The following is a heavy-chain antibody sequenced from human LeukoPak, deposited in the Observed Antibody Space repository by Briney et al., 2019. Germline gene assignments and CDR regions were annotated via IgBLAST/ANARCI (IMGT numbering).Heavy chain of an antibody. CDR2: IYSGGST. D-gene: IGHD4-11*01. J-gene: IGHJ5*02. CDR3: TRGMDHINYAWFDP. V-gene: IGHV3-53*01. Sequence: PGGSLRLSCAASGFTVSSNYMSWVRQAPGKGLEWVSVIYSGGSTYYADSVEGRFTISRDNSKNTLYLQMNSLRAEDTAVYYCTRGMDHINYAWFDPWGQGTLVIVSS. CDR1: GFTVSSNY.